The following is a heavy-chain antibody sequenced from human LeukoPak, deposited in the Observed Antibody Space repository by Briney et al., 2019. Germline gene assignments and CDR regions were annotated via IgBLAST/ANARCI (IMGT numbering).Heavy chain of an antibody. Sequence: SETLSLTCTVSGGSISGYYWSWIRQPPGKGLEWIGEINHSGSTNYNPSLKSRVTISVDTSKNQFSLKLSSVTAADTAVYYCARGRGYYDSSGMAFDYWGQGTLVTVSS. CDR2: INHSGST. CDR1: GGSISGYY. J-gene: IGHJ4*02. CDR3: ARGRGYYDSSGMAFDY. V-gene: IGHV4-34*01. D-gene: IGHD3-22*01.